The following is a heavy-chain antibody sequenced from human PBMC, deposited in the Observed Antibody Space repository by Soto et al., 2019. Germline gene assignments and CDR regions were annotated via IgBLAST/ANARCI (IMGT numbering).Heavy chain of an antibody. Sequence: QVELVQSGAEVKKPGSSVKVSCKASGGNFITFATSWVRQAPGQGLEWMGEIIPISSTTKSAHKFQDRVTISADGSSSTVHMELRSLKSEDTAIYFCAKKLGIDPFGSYGLDVWGQGTTVTVSS. CDR3: AKKLGIDPFGSYGLDV. D-gene: IGHD7-27*01. CDR1: GGNFITFA. J-gene: IGHJ6*02. CDR2: IIPISSTT. V-gene: IGHV1-69*01.